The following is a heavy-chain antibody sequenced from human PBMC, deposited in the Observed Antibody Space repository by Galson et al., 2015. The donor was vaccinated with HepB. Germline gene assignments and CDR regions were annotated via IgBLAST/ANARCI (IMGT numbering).Heavy chain of an antibody. V-gene: IGHV3-30*03. CDR3: AREEYGSGWYGSVMGNWFDP. Sequence: SLRLSCAASGFSFSTYWMSWVRQAPGRGLEWVAGISNDGSSKYYADSVKGRFTISRANSRNTIYLHMNSLRVEDTAIYYCAREEYGSGWYGSVMGNWFDPWGQGTLVTVPS. D-gene: IGHD6-19*01. CDR1: GFSFSTYW. CDR2: ISNDGSSK. J-gene: IGHJ5*02.